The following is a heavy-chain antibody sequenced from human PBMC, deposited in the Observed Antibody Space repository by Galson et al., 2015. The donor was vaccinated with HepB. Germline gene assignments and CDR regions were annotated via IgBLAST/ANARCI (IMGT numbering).Heavy chain of an antibody. CDR3: ARILGYCSSTSCYYYGMDV. Sequence: PALVKPTQTLTLTCTFSGFSLSTSGMCVSWIRQPPGKALEWLALIDWDDDKHYSTSLKTRLTISKDTSKNQVVLTMTNMDPVDTATYYCARILGYCSSTSCYYYGMDVWGQGTTVTVSS. V-gene: IGHV2-70*01. D-gene: IGHD2-2*01. J-gene: IGHJ6*02. CDR1: GFSLSTSGMC. CDR2: IDWDDDK.